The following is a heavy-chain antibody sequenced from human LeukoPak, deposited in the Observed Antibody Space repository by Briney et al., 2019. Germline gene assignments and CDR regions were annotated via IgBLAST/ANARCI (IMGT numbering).Heavy chain of an antibody. V-gene: IGHV1-2*02. CDR2: INPDSGGT. CDR3: VRDLFFAAAEREGDDY. CDR1: GYGFTAYF. J-gene: IGHJ4*02. Sequence: GASVKVSCEASGYGFTAYFMHWVRQAPGQGLEWMGWINPDSGGTNYAQKFRGRVTSTRDTSIYTAYMELSRLRSDDTAVYYCVRDLFFAAAEREGDDYGGQGTLVTVSS. D-gene: IGHD6-13*01.